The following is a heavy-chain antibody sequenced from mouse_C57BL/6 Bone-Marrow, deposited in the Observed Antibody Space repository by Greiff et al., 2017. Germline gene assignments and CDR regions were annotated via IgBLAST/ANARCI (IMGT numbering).Heavy chain of an antibody. CDR2: IDPSDSYT. CDR1: GYTFTSYW. Sequence: QVQLQQPGAELVMPGASVKLSCKASGYTFTSYWMHWVKQRPGQGLEWIGEIDPSDSYTNYNQKFKGKSTLTVDKSSSTAYMQLSSLTSEDSAVYYCARSHYCSSCDWYFDVWCTGTTVTGSS. J-gene: IGHJ1*03. D-gene: IGHD1-1*01. CDR3: ARSHYCSSCDWYFDV. V-gene: IGHV1-69*01.